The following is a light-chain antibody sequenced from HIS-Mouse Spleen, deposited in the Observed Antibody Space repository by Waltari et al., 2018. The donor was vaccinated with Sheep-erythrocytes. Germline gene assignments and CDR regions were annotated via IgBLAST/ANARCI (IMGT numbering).Light chain of an antibody. Sequence: SYELTQPPSVSVSPGQTASITCSGAKLGDKYACWYQQKPGQSPGLVIYQDSKRPSGIPERFSGSNSGNTATLTISGTQAMDEADYYCQAWDSSLYVFGTGTKVTVL. CDR1: KLGDKY. J-gene: IGLJ1*01. CDR3: QAWDSSLYV. V-gene: IGLV3-1*01. CDR2: QDS.